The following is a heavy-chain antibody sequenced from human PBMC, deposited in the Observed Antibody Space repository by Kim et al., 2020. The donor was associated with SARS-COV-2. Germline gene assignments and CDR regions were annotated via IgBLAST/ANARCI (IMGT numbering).Heavy chain of an antibody. V-gene: IGHV3-23*01. D-gene: IGHD1-26*01. CDR3: AKDLVGATNYYYGMDV. CDR1: GFTFSSYA. J-gene: IGHJ6*02. Sequence: GGSLRLSCAASGFTFSSYAMNWVRQAPGKGLEWVSAISGSGGSTYYADSVKGRFTISRDNSKNTLYLQMNSLRAEDTAVYYCAKDLVGATNYYYGMDVWGRGTGVTVS. CDR2: ISGSGGST.